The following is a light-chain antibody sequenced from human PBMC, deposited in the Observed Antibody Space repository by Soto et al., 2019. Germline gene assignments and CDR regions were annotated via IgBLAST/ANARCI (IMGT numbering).Light chain of an antibody. J-gene: IGKJ4*01. CDR3: QQYGRTPLT. V-gene: IGKV3-20*01. CDR1: ESVSSSY. Sequence: EIVLTQSPGTLSLSPGERATLSCRASESVSSSYLAWYQQKPGQAPRVLIYGASSRATGIPDRFSGSGSGTDFTLTISRVEPEDFAVYYCQQYGRTPLTFGGGTKV. CDR2: GAS.